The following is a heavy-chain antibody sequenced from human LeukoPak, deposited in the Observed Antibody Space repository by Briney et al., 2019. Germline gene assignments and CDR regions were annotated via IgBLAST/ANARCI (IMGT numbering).Heavy chain of an antibody. V-gene: IGHV3-30*04. D-gene: IGHD5-18*01. Sequence: GGSLRLFCAASGFTFSSYAMHWVRQAPGKGLEWVAVISYDGSNKYYADSVKGRFTISRDNSKNTLYLQMNSLRAEDTAVYYCASGRGGTAMAGSFDYWGQGTLVTVSS. CDR2: ISYDGSNK. CDR3: ASGRGGTAMAGSFDY. CDR1: GFTFSSYA. J-gene: IGHJ4*02.